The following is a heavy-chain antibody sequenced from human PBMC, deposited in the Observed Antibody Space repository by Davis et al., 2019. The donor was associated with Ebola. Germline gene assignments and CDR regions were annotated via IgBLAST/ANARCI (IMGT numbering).Heavy chain of an antibody. CDR1: GYTFSSYG. V-gene: IGHV1-18*01. Sequence: ASVKVSCKASGYTFSSYGISWVRQAPGQGLEWMGWISGYSGNTNYAQKFQDRFTMTTDTSTTTAFMELRSLRSDDSAVYYCARDGDTAPDYWGQGTLVTVSS. J-gene: IGHJ4*02. D-gene: IGHD3-10*01. CDR2: ISGYSGNT. CDR3: ARDGDTAPDY.